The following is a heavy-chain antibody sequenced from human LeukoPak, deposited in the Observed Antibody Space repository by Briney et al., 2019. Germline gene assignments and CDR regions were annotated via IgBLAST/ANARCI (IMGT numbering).Heavy chain of an antibody. CDR1: GDSFSLHF. Sequence: SETLSLTCTISGDSFSLHFWNWIRQSPGLGLEWIGYISSSGSANYNVSLKSRVTISIDTSKNQFSLGLSSVTVADTAVYYCARSKSRTGSYLSFDSWGQGTLVTVSS. CDR3: ARSKSRTGSYLSFDS. D-gene: IGHD1-26*01. J-gene: IGHJ4*02. V-gene: IGHV4-59*08. CDR2: ISSSGSA.